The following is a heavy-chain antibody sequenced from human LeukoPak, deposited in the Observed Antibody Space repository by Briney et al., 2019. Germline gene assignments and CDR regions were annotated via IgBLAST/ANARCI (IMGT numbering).Heavy chain of an antibody. J-gene: IGHJ4*02. D-gene: IGHD3-9*01. CDR1: GYSFTSYW. Sequence: GESLKISCKGSGYSFTSYWIVWVRQMPEKGLEWMGIIYPGDSDTRYSPSFQGQVTISADKSISTAYLQWSSLKASDTAMYYCARLFSYFDWFPFDYWGQGTLVTVSS. CDR3: ARLFSYFDWFPFDY. CDR2: IYPGDSDT. V-gene: IGHV5-51*01.